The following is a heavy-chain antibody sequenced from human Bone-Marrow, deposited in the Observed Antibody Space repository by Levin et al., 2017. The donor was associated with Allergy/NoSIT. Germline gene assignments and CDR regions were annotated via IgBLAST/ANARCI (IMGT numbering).Heavy chain of an antibody. CDR2: IYHSGST. V-gene: IGHV4-38-2*02. Sequence: SETLSLTCTVSGYSISSGYYWGWIRQPPGKGLEWIGSIYHSGSTYYNPSLKSRVTISVDTSKNQFSLKLSSVTAADTAVYYCARAPMDYYDSSGYYYGPYYGMDVWGQGTTVTVSS. J-gene: IGHJ6*02. D-gene: IGHD3-22*01. CDR3: ARAPMDYYDSSGYYYGPYYGMDV. CDR1: GYSISSGYY.